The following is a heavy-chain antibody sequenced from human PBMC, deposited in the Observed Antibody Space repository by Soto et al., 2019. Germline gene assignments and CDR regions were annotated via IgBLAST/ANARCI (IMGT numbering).Heavy chain of an antibody. D-gene: IGHD3-22*01. CDR3: AKVRAPDYYDSQGAFDI. CDR2: ISGSGGST. CDR1: GFTFSSYA. V-gene: IGHV3-23*01. Sequence: PGGSLRLSCAASGFTFSSYAMSWVRQAPGKGLEWVSAISGSGGSTYYADSVKGRFTISRDNSKNTLYLQMNSLRAEDTAVYYCAKVRAPDYYDSQGAFDIWGQGTMVTLSS. J-gene: IGHJ3*02.